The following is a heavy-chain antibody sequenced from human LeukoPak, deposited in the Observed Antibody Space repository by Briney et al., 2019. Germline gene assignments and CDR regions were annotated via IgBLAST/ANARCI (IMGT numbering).Heavy chain of an antibody. J-gene: IGHJ5*02. CDR3: ARDQWELLGWFDP. V-gene: IGHV4-38-2*02. D-gene: IGHD1-26*01. CDR2: IYHSGST. CDR1: GYSISSGYY. Sequence: MASETLSLTCTVSGYSISSGYYWGWIRQPPGKGLEWIGSIYHSGSTYYNPSLKSRVTISVDTSKNQFSLKLSSVTAADTAVYYCARDQWELLGWFDPWGQGTLVTVSS.